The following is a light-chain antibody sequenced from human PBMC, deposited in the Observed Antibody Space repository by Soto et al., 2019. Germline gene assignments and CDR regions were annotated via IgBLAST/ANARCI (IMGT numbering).Light chain of an antibody. CDR1: SSDVGGYNY. V-gene: IGLV2-14*01. J-gene: IGLJ1*01. CDR2: DVS. CDR3: TSYSSSSPDV. Sequence: QSVLTQPASVSGSPGQSLTISCTGTSSDVGGYNYVSWYQQHPGKALKLMIYDVSNRTSGVSNRFSGSKSGNTATPTISRFQAAYEADNYSTSYSSSSPDVFGTVTKVSV.